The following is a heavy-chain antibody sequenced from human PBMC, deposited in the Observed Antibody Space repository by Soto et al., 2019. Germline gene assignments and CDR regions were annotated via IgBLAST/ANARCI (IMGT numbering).Heavy chain of an antibody. CDR2: IWSDGTKK. Sequence: QVHLVESGGGVVQPGRSLTLSCTASGFAFSNYGIHWVRQAPGRGLEWVAVIWSDGTKKFYAGSVRGRFTISRDNSKNTIYLQMNSLRAEDTAVYYCAGDWREEPAGKETVSQFDYWGQGTLVTVSS. J-gene: IGHJ4*02. V-gene: IGHV3-33*01. CDR3: AGDWREEPAGKETVSQFDY. D-gene: IGHD6-13*01. CDR1: GFAFSNYG.